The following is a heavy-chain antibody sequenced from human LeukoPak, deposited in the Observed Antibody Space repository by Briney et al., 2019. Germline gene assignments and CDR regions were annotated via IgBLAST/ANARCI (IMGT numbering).Heavy chain of an antibody. CDR3: ARGQGYGDYVDY. CDR1: GGSFSGYY. Sequence: SETLSLTCAVYGGSFSGYYWSWIRQPPGKGLEWIGEINHSGSTNYNPSLKSRVTISVDTSKNQFSLKLSSVTAADTAVYYCARGQGYGDYVDYWGQGTLVTVSS. CDR2: INHSGST. V-gene: IGHV4-34*01. J-gene: IGHJ4*02. D-gene: IGHD4-17*01.